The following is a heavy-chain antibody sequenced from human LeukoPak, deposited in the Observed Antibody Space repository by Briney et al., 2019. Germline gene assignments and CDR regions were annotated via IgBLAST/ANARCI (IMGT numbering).Heavy chain of an antibody. CDR3: AKAPWPYSSGWHNCDY. D-gene: IGHD6-19*01. J-gene: IGHJ4*02. Sequence: PGGSLRLSCAASGFTLSSYAMSWVRQAPGKGLEWVSAISGSVGSTYYADAVKGRFTISRDNSKNTLYLQMNSLRADDTAGYYCAKAPWPYSSGWHNCDYGGQETLVTVSS. CDR2: ISGSVGST. V-gene: IGHV3-23*01. CDR1: GFTLSSYA.